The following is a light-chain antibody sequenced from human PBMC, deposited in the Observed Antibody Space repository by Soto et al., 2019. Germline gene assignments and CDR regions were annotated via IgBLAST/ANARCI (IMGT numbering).Light chain of an antibody. CDR1: SSNIGKYY. CDR3: GTWYSSLTTFV. J-gene: IGLJ1*01. Sequence: QSVLTQPPSVSAAPGQTVTMSCSGSSSNIGKYYVSWHQQLPGTAPKLLIYENDKRPSGIPDRFSGSKSGTSATLGITGLQPGDEADYYCGTWYSSLTTFVFGTGTKVTVL. CDR2: END. V-gene: IGLV1-51*02.